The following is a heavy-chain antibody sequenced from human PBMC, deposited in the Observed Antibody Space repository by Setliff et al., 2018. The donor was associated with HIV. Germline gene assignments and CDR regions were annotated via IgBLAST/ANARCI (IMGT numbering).Heavy chain of an antibody. Sequence: PSETLSLTCAVSASSISSDYCWGWIRQPPGKGLEWIGSTHHSGSTYYNPSLNSRVTISVDTSKNHFSLKLRSVTAADTAVYYCARSIVPVASGYYYFEYWGQGTLVTVSS. CDR1: ASSISSDYC. V-gene: IGHV4-38-2*01. D-gene: IGHD3-3*01. J-gene: IGHJ4*02. CDR2: THHSGST. CDR3: ARSIVPVASGYYYFEY.